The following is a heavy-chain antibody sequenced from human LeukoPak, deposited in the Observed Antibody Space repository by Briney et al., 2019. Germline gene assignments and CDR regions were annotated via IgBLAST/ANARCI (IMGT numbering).Heavy chain of an antibody. CDR2: IQYDGTNK. CDR3: AKDKNTPATAQPQRGYFES. Sequence: GGSLRLSCAASGFMFSSYGMHWVRQAPGKGLEWVAFIQYDGTNKYYADSVKGRFTISRDNSKNTVDLQMNSLRAEDTAVYFCAKDKNTPATAQPQRGYFESWGQGTLVTVSS. V-gene: IGHV3-30*02. CDR1: GFMFSSYG. J-gene: IGHJ4*02. D-gene: IGHD2-21*02.